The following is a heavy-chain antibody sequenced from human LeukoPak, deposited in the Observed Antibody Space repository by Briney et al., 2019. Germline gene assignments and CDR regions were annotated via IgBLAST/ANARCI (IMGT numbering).Heavy chain of an antibody. V-gene: IGHV3-7*01. CDR1: GFTFSSYW. CDR3: ASLLGDWSGDYTGYYFDL. CDR2: IKQDGSEK. Sequence: QPGGSLRLSCAASGFTFSSYWMSWVRQAPGKGLEWVANIKQDGSEKYYVDSVKGRFIIPRDNTKKSVYLQMNSLRAEDTAVYYCASLLGDWSGDYTGYYFDLWGRGTLVTVSS. D-gene: IGHD3-3*01. J-gene: IGHJ2*01.